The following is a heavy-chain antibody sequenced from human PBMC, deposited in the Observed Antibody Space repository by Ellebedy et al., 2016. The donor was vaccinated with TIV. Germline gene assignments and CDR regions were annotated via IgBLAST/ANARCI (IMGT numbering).Heavy chain of an antibody. CDR2: IIPILDIA. CDR3: ARERYSRVELDY. D-gene: IGHD6-13*01. Sequence: AASVKVSCKASGYTFTTYAMHWVRQAPGQRLEWMGRIIPILDIANYAQKFQGRVTITADKSTTTAYMELISLRSEDTAVYYCARERYSRVELDYWGQGTLVTVSS. CDR1: GYTFTTYA. J-gene: IGHJ4*02. V-gene: IGHV1-69*04.